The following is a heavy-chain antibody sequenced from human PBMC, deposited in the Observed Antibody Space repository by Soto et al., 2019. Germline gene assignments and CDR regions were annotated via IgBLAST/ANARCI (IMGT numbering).Heavy chain of an antibody. CDR2: ISYDGIKT. V-gene: IGHV3-30-3*01. J-gene: IGHJ6*02. Sequence: PGGSLRLSCAASGFTFSRFSMHWVRQAPGKGLAWVAVISYDGIKTHYAESVKGRFNISRDDSKNTAYLQMNNLRGEDSAVYYCARDHGMFLSYYYYGMDVWGQGTTVTVSS. D-gene: IGHD3-10*02. CDR3: ARDHGMFLSYYYYGMDV. CDR1: GFTFSRFS.